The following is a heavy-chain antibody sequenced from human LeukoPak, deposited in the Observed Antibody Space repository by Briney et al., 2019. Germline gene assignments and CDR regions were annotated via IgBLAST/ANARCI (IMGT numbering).Heavy chain of an antibody. Sequence: SETLSLTCAVYGGSFSGYYWSWIRQPPGKGLEWIGEINHSGSTNYNPSLKSRVTISVDTSKNQFSLKLSSVTAADPAVYYCARAREMATIFDYWGQGTLVTVSS. CDR1: GGSFSGYY. D-gene: IGHD5-24*01. V-gene: IGHV4-34*01. CDR2: INHSGST. CDR3: ARAREMATIFDY. J-gene: IGHJ4*02.